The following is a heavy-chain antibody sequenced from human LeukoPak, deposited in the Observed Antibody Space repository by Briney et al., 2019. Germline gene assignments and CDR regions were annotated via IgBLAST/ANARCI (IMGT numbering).Heavy chain of an antibody. CDR2: IGIDSGNT. V-gene: IGHV3-48*01. Sequence: GGSLRLSCAASGFRFSDYSMNWVRQAPGKGLEWISYIGIDSGNTHYADSVKGRFTISGDKAKNLLYLQMHSLRVEDTAVYYCARDYKYAFDNWGQGTLVTVSS. J-gene: IGHJ4*02. CDR1: GFRFSDYS. CDR3: ARDYKYAFDN. D-gene: IGHD5-24*01.